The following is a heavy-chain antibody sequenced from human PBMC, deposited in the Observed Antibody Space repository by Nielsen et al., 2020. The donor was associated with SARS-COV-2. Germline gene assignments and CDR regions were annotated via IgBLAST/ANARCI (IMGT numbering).Heavy chain of an antibody. CDR2: INAGNGNT. D-gene: IGHD1-26*01. CDR3: ARDRERELAAFDI. V-gene: IGHV1-3*01. J-gene: IGHJ3*02. CDR1: GYTFTSYA. Sequence: ASVNVSCKASGYTFTSYAMHWVRQAPGQRLEWTGWINAGNGNTKYSQKFQGRVTITRDTSASTAYMELSSLRSEDTAVYYCARDRERELAAFDIWGQGTMVTVSS.